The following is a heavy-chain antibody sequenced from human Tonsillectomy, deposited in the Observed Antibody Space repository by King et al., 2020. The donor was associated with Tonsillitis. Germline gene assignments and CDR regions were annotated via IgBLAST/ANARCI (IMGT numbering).Heavy chain of an antibody. J-gene: IGHJ3*02. D-gene: IGHD2-21*02. CDR1: GGSISSYY. Sequence: QLQESGPGLVKPSETLSLTCTVSGGSISSYYWSWIRQPPGKGLEWIGYIYYSGSTNYNPSLKSRVTISVDTSKNQFSLKLSSVTAADTAVYYCARERELAYCGGDCYLSAFDIWGQGTMVTVSS. CDR2: IYYSGST. V-gene: IGHV4-59*01. CDR3: ARERELAYCGGDCYLSAFDI.